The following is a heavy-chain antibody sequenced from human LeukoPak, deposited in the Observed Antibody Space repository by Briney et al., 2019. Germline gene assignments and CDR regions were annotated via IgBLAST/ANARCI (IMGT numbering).Heavy chain of an antibody. CDR3: VRGIGFSGWLPY. CDR2: ISSSSSYI. D-gene: IGHD6-19*01. V-gene: IGHV3-21*01. J-gene: IGHJ4*02. Sequence: GGSLRLSCAASGFTFSSYSMNWVRQAPGKGLEWVSSISSSSSYIYYADSVKGRFTISRDNAKNSLYLQMNSLRAEDTAVYYCVRGIGFSGWLPYWGQGTLVTVSS. CDR1: GFTFSSYS.